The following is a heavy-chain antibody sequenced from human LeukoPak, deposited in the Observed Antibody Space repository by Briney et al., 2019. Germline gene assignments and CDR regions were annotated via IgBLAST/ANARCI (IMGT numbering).Heavy chain of an antibody. V-gene: IGHV3-23*01. Sequence: GGSLRLSCAASGFTFSSYAMSWVRQAPGKGLEWVSAISGSGGSTYYADSVKGRFTISRDNSKNTLYLQMNSLRAEDTAVYYCAKFRKRLFGELKCYFDYWGQGTLVTVSS. CDR2: ISGSGGST. J-gene: IGHJ4*02. D-gene: IGHD3-10*02. CDR1: GFTFSSYA. CDR3: AKFRKRLFGELKCYFDY.